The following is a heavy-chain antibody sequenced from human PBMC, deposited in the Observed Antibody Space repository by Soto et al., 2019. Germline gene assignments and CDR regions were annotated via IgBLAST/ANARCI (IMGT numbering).Heavy chain of an antibody. CDR3: AKSSTRIIAGGYYYYAMDA. Sequence: QVQLVQSGAEVKKPGSSVKVSCKAAGGTFRSYVINWVRQAPGQGLEWMGGIFPIFGPATYAQKFQGRVAITADESTRTAYMELSSLRSEDTAVYYCAKSSTRIIAGGYYYYAMDAWAQGTTVTVSS. J-gene: IGHJ6*02. CDR2: IFPIFGPA. CDR1: GGTFRSYV. D-gene: IGHD6-13*01. V-gene: IGHV1-69*12.